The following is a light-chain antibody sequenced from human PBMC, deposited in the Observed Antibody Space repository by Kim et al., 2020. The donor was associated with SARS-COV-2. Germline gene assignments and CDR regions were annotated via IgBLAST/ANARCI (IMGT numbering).Light chain of an antibody. V-gene: IGLV1-47*01. CDR3: AAWDDSLTVV. J-gene: IGLJ2*01. Sequence: PGQRVTICCSESSSNIGSNYVYWYQQLPGTAPKLLIYRNNQRPSGVPDRFSGSKSGTSASLAISGLRSEDEADYYCAAWDDSLTVVFGGGTQLTVL. CDR1: SSNIGSNY. CDR2: RNN.